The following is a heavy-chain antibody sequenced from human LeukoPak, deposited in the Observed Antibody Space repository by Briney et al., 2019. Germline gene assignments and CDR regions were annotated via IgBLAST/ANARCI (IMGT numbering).Heavy chain of an antibody. CDR2: ISSDGTAT. V-gene: IGHV3-74*01. CDR3: ARAPGRNEAFDM. Sequence: GGSLRPSCAASGFTFRDYWMRWVRQAPGKGLVWVSRISSDGTATNFADSVKGRFTISRDNAKSTLYLQMNSLRGEDTAVYYCARAPGRNEAFDMWGQGTMVTVSS. CDR1: GFTFRDYW. J-gene: IGHJ3*02. D-gene: IGHD1-26*01.